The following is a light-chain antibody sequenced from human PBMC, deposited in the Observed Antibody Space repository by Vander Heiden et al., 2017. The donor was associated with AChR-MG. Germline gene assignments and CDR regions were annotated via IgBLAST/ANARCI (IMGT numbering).Light chain of an antibody. V-gene: IGKV3-15*01. CDR1: QSVSSN. J-gene: IGKJ1*01. CDR2: GAS. CDR3: HQDHEEPHT. Sequence: EIVLTQSPAVLSVSPGERATLSCTPSQSVSSNLAWYQQKVGQPPRLVIYGASTRATDIPARFSGSGSGTEFTLTVSSLQSEDFAVYYCHQDHEEPHTFGQGTKVEIK.